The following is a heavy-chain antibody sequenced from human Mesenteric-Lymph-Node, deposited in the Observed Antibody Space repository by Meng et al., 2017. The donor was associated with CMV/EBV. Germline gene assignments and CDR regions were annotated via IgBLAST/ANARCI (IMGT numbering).Heavy chain of an antibody. V-gene: IGHV3-21*01. CDR3: ARGLGGYGGNSGLDP. J-gene: IGHJ5*02. CDR2: ISSSSSYI. CDR1: GFTFSSYS. Sequence: GGSLRLSCAASGFTFSSYSMNWVRQAPGKGLEWVSSISSSSSYIYYADSVKGRFTISRDNAKNSLYLQMNSLRAEDTAVYYCARGLGGYGGNSGLDPWGQGTLVTVSS. D-gene: IGHD4-23*01.